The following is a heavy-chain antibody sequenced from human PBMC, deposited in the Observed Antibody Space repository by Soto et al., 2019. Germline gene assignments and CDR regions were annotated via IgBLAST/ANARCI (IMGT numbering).Heavy chain of an antibody. J-gene: IGHJ6*02. V-gene: IGHV3-53*01. CDR3: ARESYGMDV. CDR1: GVPVSSNF. CDR2: IYSGGST. Sequence: GGSLRLPCAASGVPVSSNFMSLVRQAPGKGLEWVSVIYSGGSTYYADSVKGRFTISRDNSKNTLYLQMNSLRAEDTAVYYCARESYGMDVWGQGTTVTVSS.